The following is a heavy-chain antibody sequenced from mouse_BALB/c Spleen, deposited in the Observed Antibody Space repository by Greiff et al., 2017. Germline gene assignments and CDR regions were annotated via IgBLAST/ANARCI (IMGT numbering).Heavy chain of an antibody. Sequence: EVQVVESGGGLVKPGGSLKLSCAASGFTFSDYYMYWVRQTPEKRLEWVATISDGGSYTYYPDSVKGRFTISRDNAKNNLYLQMSSLKSEDTAMYYCARGLYDGAHYFDYWGQGTTLTVSS. CDR1: GFTFSDYY. D-gene: IGHD2-3*01. V-gene: IGHV5-4*02. J-gene: IGHJ2*01. CDR3: ARGLYDGAHYFDY. CDR2: ISDGGSYT.